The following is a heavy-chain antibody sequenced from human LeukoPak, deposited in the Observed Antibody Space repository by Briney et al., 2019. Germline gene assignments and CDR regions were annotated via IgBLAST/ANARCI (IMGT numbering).Heavy chain of an antibody. CDR3: ARGYYDSSGYPGIYDH. D-gene: IGHD3-22*01. CDR2: IIPILGIA. CDR1: GGTFSSYA. J-gene: IGHJ4*02. V-gene: IGHV1-69*04. Sequence: ASVKVSCKASGGTFSSYAISWARQAPGQGLEWMGRIIPILGIANYAQKFQGRVTITADKSTSTAYMELSSLRSEDTAVYYCARGYYDSSGYPGIYDHWGQGTLSPSPQ.